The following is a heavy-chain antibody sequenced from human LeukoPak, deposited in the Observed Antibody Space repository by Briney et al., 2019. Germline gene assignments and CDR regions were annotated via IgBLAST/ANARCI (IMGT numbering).Heavy chain of an antibody. V-gene: IGHV1-18*01. CDR1: GYTFSTYG. D-gene: IGHD5-12*01. CDR2: ISAYNGNT. J-gene: IGHJ3*02. Sequence: ASVKVSCKASGYTFSTYGLSWVRQAPGQGLEWMGWISAYNGNTNYAQKLQGRVTMTTDTSTSTAYMELRSLRSDDTAVYYCARGGRYSGYDPPDDAFDIWGQGTMVTVSS. CDR3: ARGGRYSGYDPPDDAFDI.